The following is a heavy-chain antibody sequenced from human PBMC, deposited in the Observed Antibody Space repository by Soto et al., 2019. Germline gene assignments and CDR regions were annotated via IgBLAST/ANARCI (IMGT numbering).Heavy chain of an antibody. Sequence: QVQLQESGPGLVKPSETLSLTCTVSGGSISNYYWSWIRQPPGKGLEWIGYIYYSVSTNYNPSLKSRITISVATSKNQFSLKLRSVTAADTAVYYCARVRVRGMAAAGARGWFDPWGQGTLVTVSS. D-gene: IGHD6-13*01. CDR1: GGSISNYY. J-gene: IGHJ5*02. V-gene: IGHV4-59*13. CDR3: ARVRVRGMAAAGARGWFDP. CDR2: IYYSVST.